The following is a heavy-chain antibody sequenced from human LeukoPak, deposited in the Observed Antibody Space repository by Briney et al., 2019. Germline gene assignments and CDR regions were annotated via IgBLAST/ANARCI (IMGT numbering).Heavy chain of an antibody. V-gene: IGHV3-30*18. CDR1: GFTFSSYG. Sequence: PGGSLRLSCAASGFTFSSYGMHWVRQAPGKGLEWVAVISYDGSNKYYADSVKGRFTISRDNSKNTLYLQMNSLRAEDTAVYYCAKEVGGSYQPDTFDYWGQGTLVTVSS. D-gene: IGHD1-26*01. J-gene: IGHJ4*02. CDR2: ISYDGSNK. CDR3: AKEVGGSYQPDTFDY.